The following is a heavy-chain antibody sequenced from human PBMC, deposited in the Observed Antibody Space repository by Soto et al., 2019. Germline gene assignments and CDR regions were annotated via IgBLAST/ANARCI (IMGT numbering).Heavy chain of an antibody. CDR1: GFTFSSYS. Sequence: EVQLVESGGGLVKPGGSLRLSCAASGFTFSSYSMNWVRQAPGKGLEWVSSISSSSSYIYYADSVKGRFTISRDNAKNSLYLQMNSLRAEDTAVYYCARDTPTTVTTGGGDYWGQGTLVTVSS. V-gene: IGHV3-21*01. D-gene: IGHD4-17*01. CDR2: ISSSSSYI. CDR3: ARDTPTTVTTGGGDY. J-gene: IGHJ4*02.